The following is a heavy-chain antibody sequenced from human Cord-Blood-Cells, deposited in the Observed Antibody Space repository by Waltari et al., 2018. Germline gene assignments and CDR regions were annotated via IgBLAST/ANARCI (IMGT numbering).Heavy chain of an antibody. CDR1: GGTFSSYA. Sequence: QVQLVQSGAEVKKPGSSVKVSCKAPGGTFSSYAISWVRQAPGQGLEWMGGIIPIFGTANYAQKFQGRVTITADESTSTAYMELSSLRSEDTAVYYCAREALEYSSSGGAFDIWGQGTMVTVSS. CDR2: IIPIFGTA. CDR3: AREALEYSSSGGAFDI. V-gene: IGHV1-69*12. J-gene: IGHJ3*02. D-gene: IGHD6-6*01.